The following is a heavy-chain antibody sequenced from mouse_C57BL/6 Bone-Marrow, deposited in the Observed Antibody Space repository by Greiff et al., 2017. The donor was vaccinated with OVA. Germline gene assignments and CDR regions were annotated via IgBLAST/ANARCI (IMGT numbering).Heavy chain of an antibody. Sequence: VQLQQSGPELVKPGASVKISCKASGYSFTGYYMNWVKQSPEKSLEWIGEINPSTGGTTYNQKFKAKATLTVDKSSSTAYMQLKSLTSEDSAVYYCARECGRPHAMDYWGQGTSVTVSS. CDR1: GYSFTGYY. CDR2: INPSTGGT. CDR3: ARECGRPHAMDY. J-gene: IGHJ4*01. D-gene: IGHD4-1*01. V-gene: IGHV1-42*01.